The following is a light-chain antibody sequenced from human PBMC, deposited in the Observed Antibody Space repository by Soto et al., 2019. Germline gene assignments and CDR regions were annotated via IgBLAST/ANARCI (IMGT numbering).Light chain of an antibody. Sequence: DIVMTQSPDSLAVSLGERATINCKSSQSVFYSSNNKNYLAWYQQKPGQPPKLLIYWASTRESGVPDRFSGSGSWTDFTLTISSLQAEDVAVYSCQQYYSTPYTFGQGTKLEIK. CDR1: QSVFYSSNNKNY. CDR2: WAS. J-gene: IGKJ2*01. CDR3: QQYYSTPYT. V-gene: IGKV4-1*01.